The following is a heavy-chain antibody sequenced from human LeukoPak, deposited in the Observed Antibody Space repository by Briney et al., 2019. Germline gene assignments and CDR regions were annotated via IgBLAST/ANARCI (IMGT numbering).Heavy chain of an antibody. V-gene: IGHV1-69*13. CDR3: ATDGGDYGGNSAGSHDY. CDR2: IIPIFGTA. J-gene: IGHJ4*02. D-gene: IGHD4-23*01. Sequence: SVKVSCKASGGTFSSYAISWVRQAPGQGLEWMGGIIPIFGTANYAQKFQGRVTITADESTSTAYMELSSLRSEDTAVYYCATDGGDYGGNSAGSHDYWGQGTLVTVSS. CDR1: GGTFSSYA.